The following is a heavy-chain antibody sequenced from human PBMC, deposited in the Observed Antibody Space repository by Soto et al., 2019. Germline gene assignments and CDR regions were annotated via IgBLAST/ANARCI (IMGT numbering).Heavy chain of an antibody. V-gene: IGHV3-11*06. Sequence: GGSLRLSCAASGFTFSDYYMSWIRQAPGKGLEWVSYISSSSSYTNYADSVKGRFTISRDNAKNSLYLQMNSLRAEDTAVYYCARVGGVVTAYSGRTYYYYGMDVWGQGTTVTVS. CDR1: GFTFSDYY. J-gene: IGHJ6*02. D-gene: IGHD2-21*02. CDR2: ISSSSSYT. CDR3: ARVGGVVTAYSGRTYYYYGMDV.